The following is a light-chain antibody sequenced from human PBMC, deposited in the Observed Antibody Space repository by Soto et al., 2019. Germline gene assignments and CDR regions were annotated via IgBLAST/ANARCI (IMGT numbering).Light chain of an antibody. CDR3: QQYNSYSWT. V-gene: IGKV1-5*03. Sequence: DIQMTQSPSTLSASVGDRVTITCRASQSISSWLAWYQQKPGKAPKLLIYKASSLQSGVPSRFSGSGSGTKFTLTISSLQPDDFATYYCQQYNSYSWTFGRGTKVEIK. J-gene: IGKJ1*01. CDR2: KAS. CDR1: QSISSW.